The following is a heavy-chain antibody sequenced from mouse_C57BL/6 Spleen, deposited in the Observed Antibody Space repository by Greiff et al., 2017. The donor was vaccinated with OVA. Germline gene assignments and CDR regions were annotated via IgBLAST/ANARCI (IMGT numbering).Heavy chain of an antibody. J-gene: IGHJ4*01. CDR1: GYTFTSYW. CDR3: ARGGITTVVAMGDYYAMDY. Sequence: QVQLQQPGAELVRPGSSVKLSCKASGYTFTSYWMHWVKQRPIQGLEWIGNIDPSDSETHYNQKFKDKATLTVDKSSSTAYMQLSSLTSEDSAVXYCARGGITTVVAMGDYYAMDYWGQGTSVTVSS. CDR2: IDPSDSET. V-gene: IGHV1-52*01. D-gene: IGHD1-1*01.